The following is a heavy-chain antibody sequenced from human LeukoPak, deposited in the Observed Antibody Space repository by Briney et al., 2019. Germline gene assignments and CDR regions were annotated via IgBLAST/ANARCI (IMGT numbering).Heavy chain of an antibody. J-gene: IGHJ4*02. D-gene: IGHD2-2*02. CDR1: GFTFSNYA. Sequence: QPGGSLRLSCAASGFTFSNYAMSWVRQAPGKGLEWVSTISGTGGNTYYADSVKGRFTISKNISQSTLYLQMNSLRADDTAVYYCAKQGAYTTPDHSDYWGQATLVTVSS. V-gene: IGHV3-23*01. CDR3: AKQGAYTTPDHSDY. CDR2: ISGTGGNT.